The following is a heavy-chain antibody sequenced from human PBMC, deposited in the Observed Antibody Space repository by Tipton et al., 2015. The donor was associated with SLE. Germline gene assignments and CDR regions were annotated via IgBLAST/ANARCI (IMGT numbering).Heavy chain of an antibody. V-gene: IGHV7-4-1*02. J-gene: IGHJ4*02. Sequence: QVQLVQSGSELRKPGASVKVSCKASGYTFTGYAMNWVRQAPGQGLEWMGWISTNTGTPTYARGFTGRFVFSLDTSVSTAYLQISSLKADDTAMYYCVRDPGTAAPVYWGQGTLVTVSS. CDR2: ISTNTGTP. CDR1: GYTFTGYA. CDR3: VRDPGTAAPVY. D-gene: IGHD6-13*01.